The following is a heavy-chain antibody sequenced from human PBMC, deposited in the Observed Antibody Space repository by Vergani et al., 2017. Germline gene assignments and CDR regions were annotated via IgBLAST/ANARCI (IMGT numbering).Heavy chain of an antibody. CDR1: GYSFTNYW. V-gene: IGHV5-51*01. Sequence: EVQLVQSGAEIKKPGESLKISCKGSGYSFTNYWIGWVRRMPGKGLEWMGIIYPGDSDTRYSPSFQGQATISADKSIRTAYLQWSSLKASDTAMYYCARGLGTGKREYDCWGQGTLVTVSS. CDR3: ARGLGTGKREYDC. D-gene: IGHD3/OR15-3a*01. J-gene: IGHJ4*02. CDR2: IYPGDSDT.